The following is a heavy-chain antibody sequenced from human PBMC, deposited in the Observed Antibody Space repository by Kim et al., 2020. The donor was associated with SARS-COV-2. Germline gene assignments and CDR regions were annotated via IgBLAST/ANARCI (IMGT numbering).Heavy chain of an antibody. Sequence: GGSLRLSCAASGFYFSPYSMNWVRQTPGKGLEWLSYITGDSNTIYYADSVKGRFTVSRDNTKNSLSLQLNSLRDDDTAVYYCVRSTGHLDYWGQGTLVTVSS. D-gene: IGHD1-1*01. CDR2: ITGDSNTI. V-gene: IGHV3-48*02. CDR1: GFYFSPYS. CDR3: VRSTGHLDY. J-gene: IGHJ4*02.